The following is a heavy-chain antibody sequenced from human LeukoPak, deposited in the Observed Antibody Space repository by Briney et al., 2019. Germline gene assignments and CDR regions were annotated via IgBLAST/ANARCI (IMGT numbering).Heavy chain of an antibody. D-gene: IGHD2-15*01. CDR3: ARDAGGVVVVAATFFDY. CDR1: GFTFDDYG. Sequence: GGSLRLSCAASGFTFDDYGMSWVRQAPGKGLEWVSGINWNGGSTGYADSVKGRFTISRDNAKNSLYLQMNSLRAEDTALYYCARDAGGVVVVAATFFDYWGQGTLVTVSS. V-gene: IGHV3-20*04. CDR2: INWNGGST. J-gene: IGHJ4*02.